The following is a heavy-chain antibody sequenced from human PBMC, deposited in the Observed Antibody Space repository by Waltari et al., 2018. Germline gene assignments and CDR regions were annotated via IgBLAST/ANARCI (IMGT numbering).Heavy chain of an antibody. D-gene: IGHD3-3*01. CDR1: GGSFSGYY. CDR3: ARGPTYYDFWSGYSIPFDY. Sequence: QVQLQQWGAGLLKPSETLSLTCAVYGGSFSGYYWSWIRQPPGKGLEWIGEINHSGSTNYNPSLKSRVTISVDTSKNQFSLKLSSVTAADTAVYYCARGPTYYDFWSGYSIPFDYWGQGTLVTVSS. V-gene: IGHV4-34*01. CDR2: INHSGST. J-gene: IGHJ4*02.